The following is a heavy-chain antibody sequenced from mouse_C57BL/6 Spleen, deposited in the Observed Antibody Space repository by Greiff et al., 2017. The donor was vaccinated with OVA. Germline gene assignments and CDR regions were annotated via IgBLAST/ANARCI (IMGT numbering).Heavy chain of an antibody. CDR3: AREGYYGSRRYYFDY. V-gene: IGHV1-64*01. CDR1: GYTFTSYW. J-gene: IGHJ2*01. D-gene: IGHD1-1*01. Sequence: VQLQQSGAELVKPGASVKLSCKASGYTFTSYWMHWVKQRPGQGLEWIGMIHPNSGSTNYNEKFKSKATLTVDKSSSTAYMQLSSLTSEDSAVYYCAREGYYGSRRYYFDYWGQGTTLTVSS. CDR2: IHPNSGST.